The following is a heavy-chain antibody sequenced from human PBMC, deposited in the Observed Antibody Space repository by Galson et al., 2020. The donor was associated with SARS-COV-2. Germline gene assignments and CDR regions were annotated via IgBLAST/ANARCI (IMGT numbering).Heavy chain of an antibody. Sequence: GESLKISCAASGFRFGSYPMAWVRQAPGRGLEWVSSISPSGGRPDYSDSVKGRFTISRDNSKNTLSLHMNSLRPEDTAVYYCAKAAVAGVFDSWGQGTLVTVSS. D-gene: IGHD6-19*01. CDR1: GFRFGSYP. J-gene: IGHJ4*02. V-gene: IGHV3-23*01. CDR3: AKAAVAGVFDS. CDR2: ISPSGGRP.